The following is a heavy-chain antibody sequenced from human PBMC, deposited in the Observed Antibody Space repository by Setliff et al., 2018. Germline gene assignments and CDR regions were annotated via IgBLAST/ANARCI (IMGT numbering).Heavy chain of an antibody. CDR1: GYTFTSYG. CDR3: AISTIFGVVSPTPDAFDI. D-gene: IGHD3-3*01. Sequence: ASVKVSCKASGYTFTSYGISWVRQAPGQGLEWMGWISAYNGNTKYSQKFQGRVTITRDASASTAYMELSSLRSEDTAVYYCAISTIFGVVSPTPDAFDIWGQGTMVTVSS. CDR2: ISAYNGNT. J-gene: IGHJ3*02. V-gene: IGHV1-18*01.